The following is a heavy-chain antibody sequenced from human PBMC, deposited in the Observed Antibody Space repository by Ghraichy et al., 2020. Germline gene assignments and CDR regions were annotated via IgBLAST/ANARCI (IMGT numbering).Heavy chain of an antibody. CDR3: ARGQWLHFDY. CDR2: IYYSGST. D-gene: IGHD5-12*01. J-gene: IGHJ4*02. V-gene: IGHV4-39*07. Sequence: SERRGSTCTVSGGSISSSSYYWGWIRQPPRKGLEWIGSIYYSGSTYYNPSLKSRVTISVDTSKNQFSLKLSSVTAADTAVYYCARGQWLHFDYWGQGTLVTVSS. CDR1: GGSISSSSYY.